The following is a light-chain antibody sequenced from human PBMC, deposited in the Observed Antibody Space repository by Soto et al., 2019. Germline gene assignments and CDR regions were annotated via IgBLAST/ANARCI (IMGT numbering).Light chain of an antibody. CDR1: QTISSW. Sequence: DIQMTQSPSTLSGTVGDRVTITCRASQTISSWLAWYQQKPGKAPKLLIYKASTLKSGVPSRFSGSGSGTEFTLTISSLQPDDFATYYCQQYNSYSWTFGQGTKADI. J-gene: IGKJ1*01. CDR2: KAS. CDR3: QQYNSYSWT. V-gene: IGKV1-5*03.